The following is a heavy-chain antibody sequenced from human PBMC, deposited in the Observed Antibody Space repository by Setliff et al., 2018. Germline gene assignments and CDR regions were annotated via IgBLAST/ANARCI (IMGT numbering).Heavy chain of an antibody. J-gene: IGHJ5*02. CDR1: GFTFSIYS. CDR3: ARGNFYYFDRTGRGPNWFDP. D-gene: IGHD3-22*01. V-gene: IGHV3-48*03. CDR2: IASSGTTT. Sequence: GGSLRLSCAASGFTFSIYSMSWIRQAPGKGLEWVSYIASSGTTTFYTDSVKGRFAISRDNATNSLYLQMNSLRAEDTAVYYCARGNFYYFDRTGRGPNWFDPWGQGTLVTVSS.